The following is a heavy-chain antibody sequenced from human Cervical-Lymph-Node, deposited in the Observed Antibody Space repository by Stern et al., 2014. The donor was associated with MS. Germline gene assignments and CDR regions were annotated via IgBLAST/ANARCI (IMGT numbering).Heavy chain of an antibody. J-gene: IGHJ3*01. CDR3: SRGLRDGGPGRF. CDR1: GYTFTTYD. V-gene: IGHV1-8*01. D-gene: IGHD3-10*01. Sequence: QVQLGQSGAEVKKPGASVKVSCKASGYTFTTYDINWVRQATGQGLECMAWMKPNSGDTDYAHKFQGRVTVTSDASVSTAYLELSSLRSEDTAVYYCSRGLRDGGPGRFWGQGTMVTVSS. CDR2: MKPNSGDT.